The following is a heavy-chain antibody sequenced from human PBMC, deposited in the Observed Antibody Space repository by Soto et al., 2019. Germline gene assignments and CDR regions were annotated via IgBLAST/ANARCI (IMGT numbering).Heavy chain of an antibody. Sequence: GGSLRLSCAASGFTFSSYEMNWVRQAPGQGLEWVSYISDSGGTVYYADSVKGRFTVSRDNAKNSVYLQMNSLRTEDTAVYYCARDLLHYDFGSGYSAYFYYGMDVWGPGTTVTVSS. CDR3: ARDLLHYDFGSGYSAYFYYGMDV. J-gene: IGHJ6*02. CDR1: GFTFSSYE. CDR2: ISDSGGTV. D-gene: IGHD3-3*01. V-gene: IGHV3-48*03.